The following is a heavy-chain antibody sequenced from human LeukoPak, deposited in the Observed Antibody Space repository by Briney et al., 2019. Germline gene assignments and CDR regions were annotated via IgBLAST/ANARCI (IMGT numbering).Heavy chain of an antibody. J-gene: IGHJ4*02. Sequence: SETLSLTCAVYGGSFSGYYWSWIRQPPGKGPEWIGEIYQSGNTNYNPSLESRLTISVDTSKKQFSLRLSSVTAADTAVYYCARVACGGVTCYSDFDYWGQGTQVTVSS. CDR2: IYQSGNT. CDR3: ARVACGGVTCYSDFDY. CDR1: GGSFSGYY. V-gene: IGHV4-34*01. D-gene: IGHD2-15*01.